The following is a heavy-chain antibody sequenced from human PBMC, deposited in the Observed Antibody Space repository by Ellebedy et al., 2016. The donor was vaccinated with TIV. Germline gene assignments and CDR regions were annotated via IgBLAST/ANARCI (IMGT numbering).Heavy chain of an antibody. Sequence: GESLKISXAAAGFTFSTYWMNWIRQAPGKGLEWVAGIKKDGSETHYVDSVKGRFTISRDNAKKSLYLQMNSLRAEDTAVYYCVRETWVLDDGYSSTYHYYGLDVWGQGTTVTVSS. J-gene: IGHJ6*02. CDR3: VRETWVLDDGYSSTYHYYGLDV. CDR2: IKKDGSET. V-gene: IGHV3-7*03. D-gene: IGHD5-24*01. CDR1: GFTFSTYW.